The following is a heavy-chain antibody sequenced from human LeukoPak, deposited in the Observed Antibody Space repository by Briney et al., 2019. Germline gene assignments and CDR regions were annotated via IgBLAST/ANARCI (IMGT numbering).Heavy chain of an antibody. CDR2: IKQDGSEK. D-gene: IGHD3-22*01. CDR3: AGGYYPLDY. CDR1: GFTFSSYR. J-gene: IGHJ4*02. V-gene: IGHV3-7*01. Sequence: GGSLRLSCAASGFTFSSYRMSWVRQAPGKGLEWVANIKQDGSEKYYVDSVKGRFTISRDNAKNSLYLQMNSLRAEDTAVYYCAGGYYPLDYWGQGTLVTVSS.